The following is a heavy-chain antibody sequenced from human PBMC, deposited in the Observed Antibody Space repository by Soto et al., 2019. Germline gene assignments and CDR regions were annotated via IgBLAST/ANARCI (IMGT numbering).Heavy chain of an antibody. Sequence: QVQLVQSGAEVKKPGASVKVSCKASGYTFTSYDINWVRQATGQGLEWMGWRNPNSGNTGYAQKFQGRVTMTRNTSISTAYMELSSLRSEDTAVYYCARPLSLLRLSRGGDAFDIWGQGTMVTVSS. CDR3: ARPLSLLRLSRGGDAFDI. CDR1: GYTFTSYD. D-gene: IGHD4-17*01. CDR2: RNPNSGNT. J-gene: IGHJ3*02. V-gene: IGHV1-8*01.